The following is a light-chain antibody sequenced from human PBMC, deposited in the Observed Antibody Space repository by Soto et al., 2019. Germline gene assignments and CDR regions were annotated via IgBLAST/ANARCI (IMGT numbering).Light chain of an antibody. CDR2: LAS. CDR1: QSLQGSNGYNY. CDR3: MQALQGPPT. Sequence: DIVMTQSPLSLPVTPGESASISCRSSQSLQGSNGYNYLDWYVQKPGQSPQLLISLASNRASGVPDRFSGSGSGTDFTLKISRVEAEDVGVYHCMQALQGPPTFGQGTKVEIK. V-gene: IGKV2-28*01. J-gene: IGKJ1*01.